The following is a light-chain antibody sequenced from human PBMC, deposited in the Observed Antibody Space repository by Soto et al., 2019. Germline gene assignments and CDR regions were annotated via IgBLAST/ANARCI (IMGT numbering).Light chain of an antibody. V-gene: IGKV3-15*01. Sequence: EIVMTQSPATLSVSPGERATLSCRASQSVVSSLAWYQQKPGQAPRLLIYAASTRATGIPARFSGSGSGTDFTLTISSLEPEDFAIYYCQQRNYWQVTFGQGTRLEI. CDR1: QSVVSS. J-gene: IGKJ5*01. CDR3: QQRNYWQVT. CDR2: AAS.